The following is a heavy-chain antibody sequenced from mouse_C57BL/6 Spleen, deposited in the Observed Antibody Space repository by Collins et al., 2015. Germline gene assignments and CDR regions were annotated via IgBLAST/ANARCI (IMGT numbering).Heavy chain of an antibody. CDR1: GYSITSDYA. Sequence: DVQLQESGPGLVKPSQSLSLTCTVTGYSITSDYAWNWIRQFPGNKLEWMGYIGYSGSTSYNPSLKSRISITRDTSKNQFFLQLNSVTTEDTATYYCARAGWLLLYWYFDVWGAGTTVTVSS. D-gene: IGHD2-3*01. CDR2: IGYSGST. CDR3: ARAGWLLLYWYFDV. V-gene: IGHV3-2*02. J-gene: IGHJ1*01.